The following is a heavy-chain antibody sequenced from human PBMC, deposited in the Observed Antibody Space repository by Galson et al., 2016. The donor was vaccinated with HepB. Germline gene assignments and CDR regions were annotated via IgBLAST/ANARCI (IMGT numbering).Heavy chain of an antibody. D-gene: IGHD3-3*01. CDR1: GYSFTNYG. CDR2: ISAYNGNT. V-gene: IGHV1-18*01. J-gene: IGHJ4*02. Sequence: SVKVSCKASGYSFTNYGINWVRQAPGQGLEWMGWISAYNGNTVYAQKLQGRVTMTTDTSTSTAYMELRSLKSDDTAVYYFSRYLENYDFWSGYSKCLDYWGQGTLVTVSS. CDR3: SRYLENYDFWSGYSKCLDY.